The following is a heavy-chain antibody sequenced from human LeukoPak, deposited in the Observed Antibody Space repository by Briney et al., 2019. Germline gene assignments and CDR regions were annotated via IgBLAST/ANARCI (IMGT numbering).Heavy chain of an antibody. CDR3: ARGWPRGFLDP. V-gene: IGHV1-58*02. CDR2: IVVGSGNT. Sequence: SVKVSCKASGFTFTSSAMQWVRQARGQRLEWIGWIVVGSGNTNYAQKFQGRVTMTRDMSTSTVYMELSSLRSEDTAVYYCARGWPRGFLDPWGQGTLVTVSS. J-gene: IGHJ5*02. D-gene: IGHD3-10*01. CDR1: GFTFTSSA.